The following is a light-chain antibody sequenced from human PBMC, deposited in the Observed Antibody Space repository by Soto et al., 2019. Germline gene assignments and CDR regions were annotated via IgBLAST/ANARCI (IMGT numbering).Light chain of an antibody. CDR1: SSDVGGYNY. CDR2: EVS. CDR3: TSYAGSNNLV. Sequence: QSVLTQPASVSGSPGQSITISCTGTSSDVGGYNYVSWYQQHPGKAPKLIIYEVSKRPSGVPDRFSGSKSGNTPSLTVSGLQAEDEADYYCTSYAGSNNLVFAGGTKVTVL. V-gene: IGLV2-8*01. J-gene: IGLJ3*02.